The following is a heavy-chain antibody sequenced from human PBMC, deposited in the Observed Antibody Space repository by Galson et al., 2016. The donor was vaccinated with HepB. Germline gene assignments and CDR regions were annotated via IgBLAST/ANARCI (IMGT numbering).Heavy chain of an antibody. Sequence: SLRLSCAAPGFSVSTNYMSWVRQAPGKGLECVSIIYNDGNAFYSTSVRGRFTTSRHTSDNIVYLQINSLKTEDTAVYYCATAYCNGGTCPMWAAFDLWGLGTKVTVSS. D-gene: IGHD2-15*01. J-gene: IGHJ3*01. CDR2: IYNDGNA. CDR3: ATAYCNGGTCPMWAAFDL. CDR1: GFSVSTNY. V-gene: IGHV3-53*04.